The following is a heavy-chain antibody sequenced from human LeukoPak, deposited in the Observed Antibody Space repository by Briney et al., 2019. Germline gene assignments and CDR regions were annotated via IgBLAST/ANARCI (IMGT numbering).Heavy chain of an antibody. J-gene: IGHJ4*02. CDR3: AKQLGYCSDGSCYFPY. V-gene: IGHV3-23*01. Sequence: GGSLRLSCAASGFTFSSSAMSWVRQALGKGLEWVSAISNNGGYTYYADSVQGRFTISRDNSKSTLCLQMNSLRAEDTAVYYCAKQLGYCSDGSCYFPYWGQGTLVTVSS. D-gene: IGHD2-15*01. CDR2: ISNNGGYT. CDR1: GFTFSSSA.